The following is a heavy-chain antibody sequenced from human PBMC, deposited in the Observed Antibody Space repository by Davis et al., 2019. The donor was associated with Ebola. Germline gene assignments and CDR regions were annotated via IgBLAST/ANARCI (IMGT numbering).Heavy chain of an antibody. CDR3: ARDRGGELYYYYYMDV. D-gene: IGHD1-7*01. J-gene: IGHJ6*03. CDR2: IYYSGST. Sequence: GSLRLSCTVSGGSISSSSHYWGWIRQPPGKGLEWIGSIYYSGSTYYNPSLKSRVTISVDTSKNQFSLKLSYVTAADTAVYYCARDRGGELYYYYYMDVWGKGTTVTVSS. CDR1: GGSISSSSHY. V-gene: IGHV4-39*07.